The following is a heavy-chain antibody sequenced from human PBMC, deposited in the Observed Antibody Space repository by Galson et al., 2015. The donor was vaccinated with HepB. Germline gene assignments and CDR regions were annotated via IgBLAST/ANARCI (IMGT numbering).Heavy chain of an antibody. CDR1: GGSFSGYY. V-gene: IGHV4-34*01. Sequence: ETLSLTCAVYGGSFSGYYWSWIRQPPGKGLEWIGEINHSGSTNYNPSLKSRVTISVDTSKNQFSLKLSSVTAADTAVYYCARGKYSSSYYFDYWGQGTLVTVSS. CDR2: INHSGST. D-gene: IGHD6-6*01. CDR3: ARGKYSSSYYFDY. J-gene: IGHJ4*02.